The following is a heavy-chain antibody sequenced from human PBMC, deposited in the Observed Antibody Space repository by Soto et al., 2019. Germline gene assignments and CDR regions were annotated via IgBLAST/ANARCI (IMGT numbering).Heavy chain of an antibody. J-gene: IGHJ4*02. D-gene: IGHD3-10*01. CDR1: GFTFSVYA. V-gene: IGHV3-23*01. Sequence: EVRLLESGGGLVQPGGSLRLSCAASGFTFSVYAMSWVRQAPGKGLESVSGISGSGDSTHYADSVKGRFTVSRDNSKSMLYLQTNSLRAEDTVIYYCAKALYGGFTYWGQGTLVTVSS. CDR3: AKALYGGFTY. CDR2: ISGSGDST.